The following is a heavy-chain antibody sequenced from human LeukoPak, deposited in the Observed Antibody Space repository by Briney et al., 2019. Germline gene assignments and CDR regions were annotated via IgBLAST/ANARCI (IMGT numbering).Heavy chain of an antibody. CDR2: IDEHGTNI. J-gene: IGHJ4*02. CDR3: ARDVGGAVSH. V-gene: IGHV3-74*01. D-gene: IGHD3-16*01. CDR1: GFTFSRYW. Sequence: GGSLRLSCAASGFTFSRYWMHWVRQAPGEGLVWVARIDEHGTNIDYADSVRDRFTISRDNAKNTLYLHMNSLRAEDTAMYYCARDVGGAVSHWGQGSLVTVSS.